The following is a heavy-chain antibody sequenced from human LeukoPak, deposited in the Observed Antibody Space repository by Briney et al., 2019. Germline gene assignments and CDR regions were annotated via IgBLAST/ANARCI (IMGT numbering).Heavy chain of an antibody. Sequence: GSLRLSCAASGFTFSNYAMSWVRQPQGKGLEWIGNIYYSGSTYYNPSLKSRVTISVDTSKNQFSLKLSSVTAADTAVYYCARHGTVVPAVRRDWFDPWGQGTLVTVSS. CDR3: ARHGTVVPAVRRDWFDP. V-gene: IGHV4-59*04. CDR2: IYYSGST. CDR1: GFTFSNYA. D-gene: IGHD2-2*01. J-gene: IGHJ5*02.